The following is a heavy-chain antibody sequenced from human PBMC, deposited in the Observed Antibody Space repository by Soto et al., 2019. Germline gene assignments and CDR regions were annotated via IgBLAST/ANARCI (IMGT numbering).Heavy chain of an antibody. CDR2: ISGNSASI. CDR3: AGIVVDNGDY. Sequence: SGGSLRLSCAASGFTFDDYAMHWVRQAPGKGLEWVSGISGNSASIGYADSVKGRFTISRDNAKNSLYLQMNSLRDEDTALYYCAGIVVDNGDYWGQGTLVTVSS. V-gene: IGHV3-9*01. CDR1: GFTFDDYA. D-gene: IGHD3-22*01. J-gene: IGHJ4*02.